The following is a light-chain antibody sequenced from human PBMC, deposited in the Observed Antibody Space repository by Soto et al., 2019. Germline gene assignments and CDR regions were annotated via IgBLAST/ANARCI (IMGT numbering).Light chain of an antibody. J-gene: IGKJ5*01. Sequence: IVLTQSPATLSLSPGERATLSCGASQSLDNYLAWYQQKPGLAPRLLIYDASNRATGIPDRFSGSGSGTDFTLTISRLEPEDFAVYYCQQYGDSVTFGQGTRLEIK. CDR2: DAS. CDR3: QQYGDSVT. V-gene: IGKV3D-20*01. CDR1: QSLDNY.